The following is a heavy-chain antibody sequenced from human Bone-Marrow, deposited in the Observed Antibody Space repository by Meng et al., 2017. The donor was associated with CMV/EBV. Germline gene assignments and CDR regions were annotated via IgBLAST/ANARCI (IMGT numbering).Heavy chain of an antibody. CDR2: IKSDGSST. CDR1: GFTFRSHW. J-gene: IGHJ3*02. V-gene: IGHV3-74*01. CDR3: ARAKRKDSSLNDAFDI. Sequence: GESLKISCASSGFTFRSHWMHWVRQVTGKGLEWVSRIKSDGSSTSYADSVEGRFIISRDNAKNTLYLQMNCLRAEDTAVYYCARAKRKDSSLNDAFDIWGQGSMVTVSS. D-gene: IGHD3-22*01.